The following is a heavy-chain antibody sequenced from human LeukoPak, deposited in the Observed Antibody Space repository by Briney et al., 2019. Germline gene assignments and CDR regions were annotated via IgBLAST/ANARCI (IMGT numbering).Heavy chain of an antibody. J-gene: IGHJ6*02. CDR2: ISGSGGST. CDR3: AKSSAESLAYYHHYGMDV. CDR1: GFTFSSYA. Sequence: GGSLRLSCAASGFTFSSYAMSWVRQAPGEGLEWVSGISGSGGSTSYADSVKGRFTISRDNSKNTLYLQMNSLRAEDTAVYYCAKSSAESLAYYHHYGMDVWGQGTTVTVSS. V-gene: IGHV3-23*01. D-gene: IGHD3-3*02.